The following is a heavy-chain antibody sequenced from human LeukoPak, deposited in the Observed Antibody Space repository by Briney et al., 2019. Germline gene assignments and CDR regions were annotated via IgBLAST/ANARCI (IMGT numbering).Heavy chain of an antibody. CDR1: GFNFDSYS. Sequence: GGSLRLSCAASGFNFDSYSMNWVRQAAGKGLEWGSSITSSSSHIFYADSVKGRFTISRDNAKNSLYLQMNRLRVEDTAVYYCAREMVAVAARSDYWGQGTLVTVSS. CDR2: ITSSSSHI. D-gene: IGHD6-19*01. V-gene: IGHV3-21*01. J-gene: IGHJ4*02. CDR3: AREMVAVAARSDY.